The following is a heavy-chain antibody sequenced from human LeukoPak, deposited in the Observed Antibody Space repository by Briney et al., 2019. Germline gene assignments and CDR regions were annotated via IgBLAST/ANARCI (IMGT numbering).Heavy chain of an antibody. Sequence: SVKVSCKASGGTFSSYATSWVRQAPGQGLEWMGGIIPIFGTTNYAQKFQGRVTVTADESTSTAYLELSSLRSEDTAVYYCAKPGTHNDYSADYWGQGTLVTVSS. V-gene: IGHV1-69*13. CDR1: GGTFSSYA. CDR3: AKPGTHNDYSADY. CDR2: IIPIFGTT. D-gene: IGHD4-11*01. J-gene: IGHJ4*02.